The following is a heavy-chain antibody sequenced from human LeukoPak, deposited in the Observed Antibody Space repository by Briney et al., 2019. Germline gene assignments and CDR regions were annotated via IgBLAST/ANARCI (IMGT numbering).Heavy chain of an antibody. CDR3: ASDYYDSSGYYNWFDP. CDR2: ISSSSSYI. Sequence: PGGSLRLSCAASGFTFSYYAMSWVRQAPGKGLEWVSSISSSSSYIYYADSVKGRFTISRDNAKNSLYLQMNSLRAEDTAVYYCASDYYDSSGYYNWFDPWGQGTLVTVSS. D-gene: IGHD3-22*01. J-gene: IGHJ5*02. CDR1: GFTFSYYA. V-gene: IGHV3-21*01.